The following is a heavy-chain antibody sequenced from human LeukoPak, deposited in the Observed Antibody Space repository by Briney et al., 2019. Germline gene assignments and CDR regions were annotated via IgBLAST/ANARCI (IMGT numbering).Heavy chain of an antibody. V-gene: IGHV4-4*07. CDR1: GCSISSYY. CDR2: IYTSGST. Sequence: SETLSLTCTVSGCSISSYYWNWIRQPAGKGLEWIGRIYTSGSTNYNPSLKSRVTMSVDTSKNQFSLKLSSVTAADTAVYYCARDKVGKEDIVVVPAENWFDPWGQGTLVTVSS. CDR3: ARDKVGKEDIVVVPAENWFDP. D-gene: IGHD2-2*01. J-gene: IGHJ5*02.